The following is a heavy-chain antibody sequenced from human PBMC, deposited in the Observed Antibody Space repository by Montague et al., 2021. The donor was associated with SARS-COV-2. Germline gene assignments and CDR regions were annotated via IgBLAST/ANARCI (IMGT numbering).Heavy chain of an antibody. CDR2: IYSAGST. V-gene: IGHV3-53*01. J-gene: IGHJ5*02. D-gene: IGHD4-11*01. CDR3: VAESSKRT. Sequence: SLRLSCAASGFTVGNNYMSWVRQAPGKGLEWVSVIYSAGSTYYGDSVKGRFTVSRDSSKNTLYLQMDSLRAEDTAVYYCVAESSKRTWGQGTLVTASS. CDR1: GFTVGNNY.